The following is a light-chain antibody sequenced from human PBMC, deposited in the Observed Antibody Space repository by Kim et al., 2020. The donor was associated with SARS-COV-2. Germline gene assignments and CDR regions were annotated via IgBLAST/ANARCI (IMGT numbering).Light chain of an antibody. CDR1: SLRSYY. V-gene: IGLV3-19*01. J-gene: IGLJ3*02. CDR3: NSRDSSGNVGV. CDR2: LKN. Sequence: SSELTQDPAVSVALGQTVRITCQGDSLRSYYASWYQQMPGQAPLLVIYLKNNRPSGIPDRFSGSSSGNTASLTITGAQAEDEADYYCNSRDSSGNVGVFG.